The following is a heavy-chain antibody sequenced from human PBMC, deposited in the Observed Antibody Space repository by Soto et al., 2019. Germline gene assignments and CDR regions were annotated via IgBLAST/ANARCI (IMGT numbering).Heavy chain of an antibody. J-gene: IGHJ4*02. CDR1: GGSISSYY. D-gene: IGHD3-9*01. CDR2: IFYFGST. V-gene: IGHV4-59*08. CDR3: ARHSPDFGWLSQFDY. Sequence: QVQLQESGPGLVKPSETLSITCTVSGGSISSYYWSWIRQTRGKGLEWIGYIFYFGSTNYNPSLKSRVTVSIDTSKNQLSLKLSSVTAADTAVYYCARHSPDFGWLSQFDYWGQGTLVTVSS.